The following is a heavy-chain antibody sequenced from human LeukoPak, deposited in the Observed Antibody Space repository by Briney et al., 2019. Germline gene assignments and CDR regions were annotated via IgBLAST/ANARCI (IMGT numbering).Heavy chain of an antibody. CDR1: GYTFSTYE. J-gene: IGHJ4*02. CDR2: ISSTGSNI. V-gene: IGHV3-48*03. Sequence: SCKASGYTFSTYEMNWVRQAPGKGLEWVSYISSTGSNIYYADSVKGRFTISRDNAKNSLYLLMNSLRTEDTAVYYCAATYYYDGSGDYWGQGTLVTVSS. D-gene: IGHD3-22*01. CDR3: AATYYYDGSGDY.